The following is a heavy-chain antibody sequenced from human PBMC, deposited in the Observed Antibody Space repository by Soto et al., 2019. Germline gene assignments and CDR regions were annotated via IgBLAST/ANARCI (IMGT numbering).Heavy chain of an antibody. CDR1: GGSISSSSYY. Sequence: PSETLSLTCTVSGGSISSSSYYWGWIRQPPGKGLEWIGSIYYSGSTYYNPSLKSRVTISVDTSKNQFSLKLSSVTAADTAVYYCARPGYYGDRPLDDYWGQGTLVTVS. D-gene: IGHD4-17*01. CDR2: IYYSGST. CDR3: ARPGYYGDRPLDDY. V-gene: IGHV4-39*01. J-gene: IGHJ4*02.